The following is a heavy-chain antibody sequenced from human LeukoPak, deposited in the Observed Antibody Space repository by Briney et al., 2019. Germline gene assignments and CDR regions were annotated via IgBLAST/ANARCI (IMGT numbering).Heavy chain of an antibody. CDR1: GASISSYY. Sequence: SETLSLTCSVSGASISSYYWSWIRQPPGKGLEWIGYIYYGGSTYHNPSPKSRVTISMDTSKNQFYLKLSSVTAADTAVYYCARSQGSGTYSGGYWGQGTLVTVSS. D-gene: IGHD3-10*01. V-gene: IGHV4-59*08. J-gene: IGHJ4*02. CDR3: ARSQGSGTYSGGY. CDR2: IYYGGST.